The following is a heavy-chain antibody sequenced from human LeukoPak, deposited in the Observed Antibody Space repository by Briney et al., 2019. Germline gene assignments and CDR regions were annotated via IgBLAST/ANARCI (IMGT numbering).Heavy chain of an antibody. J-gene: IGHJ6*03. CDR3: ARESGDYGSADMPGYYYYMDV. Sequence: GGSLRPSCAASGFTFSRHSMSWVRQAPGKGLEWVAKIKEDGTEKYYVGSVEGRFTISRDNARNTLFLQMNSLRVEDTAVYFCARESGDYGSADMPGYYYYMDVWAKGTTVIVSS. CDR1: GFTFSRHS. V-gene: IGHV3-7*01. D-gene: IGHD3-10*01. CDR2: IKEDGTEK.